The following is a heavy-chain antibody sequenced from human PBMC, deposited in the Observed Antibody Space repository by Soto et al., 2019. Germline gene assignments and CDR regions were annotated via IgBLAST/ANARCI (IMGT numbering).Heavy chain of an antibody. CDR1: GGSLSSGPYS. D-gene: IGHD6-13*01. Sequence: SEALSLTCAVSGGSLSSGPYSLSWIRQPPWKVLELIGSIYYIVSTYYNPSLNIRVTISVEAFKNQFSLKVSSVTAEDTAVYYCARQGWGSSWSRGIYYFEYWGPGTLVTVSS. CDR3: ARQGWGSSWSRGIYYFEY. J-gene: IGHJ4*02. CDR2: IYYIVST. V-gene: IGHV4-30-2*03.